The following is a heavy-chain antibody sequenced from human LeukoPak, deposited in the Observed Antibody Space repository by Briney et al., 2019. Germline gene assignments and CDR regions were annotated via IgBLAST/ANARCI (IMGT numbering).Heavy chain of an antibody. J-gene: IGHJ4*02. CDR2: IYYSGST. D-gene: IGHD1-20*01. Sequence: PSETLSPTCTVSGGSISSGGYYWSWIRQHPGKGLEWIGYIYYSGSTYYNPSLKSRVTISVDTSKNQFSLKLSSVTAADTAVYYCARGLVTGTLFDYWGQGTLVTVSS. CDR3: ARGLVTGTLFDY. CDR1: GGSISSGGYY. V-gene: IGHV4-31*03.